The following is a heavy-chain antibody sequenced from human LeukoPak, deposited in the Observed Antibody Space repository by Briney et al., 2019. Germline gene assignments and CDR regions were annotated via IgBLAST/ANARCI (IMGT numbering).Heavy chain of an antibody. V-gene: IGHV3-7*03. CDR2: IKQGGGEI. J-gene: IGHJ4*02. CDR3: ARDKGDYDTSGSLFVF. D-gene: IGHD3-22*01. Sequence: GGSLRLSCVVSGFTFSRYWMSWVRQVPRKGLEWVANIKQGGGEIYYVDSVKGRFTISRDNAKNSLYLQMNSLRAEDTAVYYCARDKGDYDTSGSLFVFGGQGTLVTVSS. CDR1: GFTFSRYW.